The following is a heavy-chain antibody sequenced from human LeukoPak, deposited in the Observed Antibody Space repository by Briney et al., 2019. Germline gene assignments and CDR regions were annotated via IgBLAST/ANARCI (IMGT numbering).Heavy chain of an antibody. D-gene: IGHD2-2*01. J-gene: IGHJ4*02. Sequence: ASVKVSSKASGYTFTSYGISWVRQAPRQGLEWMVWISAYNGNTNYAQKLQGRVTMTTDTSTSTAYMELRSLRSDDTAVYYCARVPEDIVVVPAALPDYWGQGTLVTVSS. CDR2: ISAYNGNT. CDR1: GYTFTSYG. CDR3: ARVPEDIVVVPAALPDY. V-gene: IGHV1-18*01.